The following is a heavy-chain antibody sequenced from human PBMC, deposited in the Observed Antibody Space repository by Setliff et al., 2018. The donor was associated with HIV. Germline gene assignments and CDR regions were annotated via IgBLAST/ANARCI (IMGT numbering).Heavy chain of an antibody. D-gene: IGHD3-3*01. J-gene: IGHJ3*02. CDR2: IYYIGNT. V-gene: IGHV4-59*12. CDR1: GGSISSYY. CDR3: ARVPRITTLRNAFDI. Sequence: SETLSLTCTVSGGSISSYYWNWIRQPPGKGLEWIGNIYYIGNTDYNPSLKSRVTISIDTSKNQFSLKLSSVTAADTAIYYCARVPRITTLRNAFDIWGQGTMVTVSS.